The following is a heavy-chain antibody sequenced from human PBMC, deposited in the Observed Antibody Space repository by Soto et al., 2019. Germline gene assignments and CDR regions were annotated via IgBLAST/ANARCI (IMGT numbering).Heavy chain of an antibody. Sequence: ASVKVSCKASGGTFSSYAINCVRQAPGQGLEWMGGIIPIFGTANYAQKFQGRVTITADESTSTAYMELSSLRSEDTAVYYCARLLTLSGGYYYGMDVWGQGTTVTVSS. CDR3: ARLLTLSGGYYYGMDV. CDR2: IIPIFGTA. V-gene: IGHV1-69*13. J-gene: IGHJ6*02. CDR1: GGTFSSYA. D-gene: IGHD2-15*01.